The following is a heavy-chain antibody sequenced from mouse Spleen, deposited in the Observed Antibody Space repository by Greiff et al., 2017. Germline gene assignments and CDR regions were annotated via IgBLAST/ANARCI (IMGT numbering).Heavy chain of an antibody. CDR3: ARRGTYYRYDGFDY. V-gene: IGHV1-50*01. Sequence: QVQLQQPGAELVKPGASVKLPCKASGYTFTSYWMQWVKQRPGQGLEWIGEIDTSDSYTNYNQKFKGKATLTVDTSSSTAYMQLSSLTSEDSAVYYCARRGTYYRYDGFDYWGQGTTLTVSS. D-gene: IGHD2-14*01. CDR1: GYTFTSYW. J-gene: IGHJ2*01. CDR2: IDTSDSYT.